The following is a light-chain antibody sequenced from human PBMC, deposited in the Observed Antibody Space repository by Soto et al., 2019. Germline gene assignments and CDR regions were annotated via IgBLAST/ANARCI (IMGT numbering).Light chain of an antibody. CDR3: SSYAGSSIPVA. V-gene: IGLV2-8*01. CDR2: DVT. J-gene: IGLJ2*01. Sequence: QSALTQPPSASGSPGQSVTISCTGASSDVGGHNFVSWYQHHPGKAPRLMIYDVTQRPSGVPDRFSGSKSGNTASLTVSGLHVEDEAYYYCSSYAGSSIPVAFGGGTKLTVL. CDR1: SSDVGGHNF.